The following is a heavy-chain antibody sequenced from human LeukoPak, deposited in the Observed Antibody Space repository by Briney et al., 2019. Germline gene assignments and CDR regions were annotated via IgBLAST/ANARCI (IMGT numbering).Heavy chain of an antibody. CDR2: VIPIFGTA. V-gene: IGHV1-69*13. D-gene: IGHD1-26*01. CDR3: ARARGSPERVHFDY. J-gene: IGHJ4*02. Sequence: EASVKVSCKASGGTFSSYAISWVRQAPGQGLEWMGGVIPIFGTANYAQKFQGRVTITADESTSTAYMELSSLRSEDTAVYYCARARGSPERVHFDYWGQGTLVTVSS. CDR1: GGTFSSYA.